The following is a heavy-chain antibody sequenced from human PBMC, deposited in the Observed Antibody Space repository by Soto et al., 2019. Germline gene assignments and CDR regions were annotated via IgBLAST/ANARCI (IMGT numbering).Heavy chain of an antibody. CDR3: ARSSCGGRCYYYYYYGMDV. Sequence: GASVKVSCKASGYTFTGYYMHWVRQAPGQGLEWMGWINPNSGGTNYAQKFQGWVTMTRDTSISTAYMELSRLRSDDTAVYYCARSSCGGRCYYYYYYGMDVWGQGTTVTVSS. CDR1: GYTFTGYY. D-gene: IGHD2-15*01. J-gene: IGHJ6*02. V-gene: IGHV1-2*04. CDR2: INPNSGGT.